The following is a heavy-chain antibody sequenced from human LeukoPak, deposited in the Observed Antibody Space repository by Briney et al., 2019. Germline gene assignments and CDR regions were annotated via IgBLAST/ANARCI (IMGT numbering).Heavy chain of an antibody. CDR2: IKAGGSEK. Sequence: GGSLRLSCATSGFSLSGHWMNWVRQPPGKGLEWVANIKAGGSEKYYVDSVKGRFTISRDDAKRTVDLQMDNLRTGDTAVYYCAYRNNFEYWGQGTLVTVSS. V-gene: IGHV3-7*05. J-gene: IGHJ4*02. D-gene: IGHD1-26*01. CDR1: GFSLSGHW. CDR3: AYRNNFEY.